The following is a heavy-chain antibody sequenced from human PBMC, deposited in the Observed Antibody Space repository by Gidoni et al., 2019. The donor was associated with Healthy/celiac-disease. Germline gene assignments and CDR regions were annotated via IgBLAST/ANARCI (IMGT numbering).Heavy chain of an antibody. V-gene: IGHV1-69*01. CDR2: IIPIFGTA. Sequence: VQLVQAGAEVKKPGAAVKVSCQDSGATFSRHAISWVRQAPGPGLEWRGGIIPIFGTANYAQTFQGIVTITADASTSTAYMSLSSLRSEDTAVYSCARPVSGYCSSTRCQFDYWGQGTLVPVSS. D-gene: IGHD2-2*03. J-gene: IGHJ4*02. CDR1: GATFSRHA. CDR3: ARPVSGYCSSTRCQFDY.